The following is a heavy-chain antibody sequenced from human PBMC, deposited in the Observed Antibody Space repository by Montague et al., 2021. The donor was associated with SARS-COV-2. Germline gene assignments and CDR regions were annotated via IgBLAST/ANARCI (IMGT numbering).Heavy chain of an antibody. V-gene: IGHV4-4*07. Sequence: SETLSLTCTVSGGSISSYYWNWIRQSAGKGLEWIGRIYTCGSTNYDPSLKSRVTMSVDTSKNQFSLKLSSVTAADTAVYYCARGALFYDSSGYYSDAFDIWGQGTMVTVSS. CDR2: IYTCGST. CDR3: ARGALFYDSSGYYSDAFDI. D-gene: IGHD3-22*01. J-gene: IGHJ3*02. CDR1: GGSISSYY.